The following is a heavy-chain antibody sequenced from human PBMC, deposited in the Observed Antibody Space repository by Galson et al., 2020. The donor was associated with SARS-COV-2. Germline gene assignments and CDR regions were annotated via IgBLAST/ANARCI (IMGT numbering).Heavy chain of an antibody. Sequence: HSETLSLTCAVYGGSFSGYYWSWIRQPPGKGLEWIGEINHSGSTNYNPSLKSRVTISVDTSKNQFSLKLSSVTAADTAVYYCARTLYDFWTYYYYYMDVWGKGTTVTVSS. CDR2: INHSGST. CDR1: GGSFSGYY. CDR3: ARTLYDFWTYYYYYMDV. J-gene: IGHJ6*03. V-gene: IGHV4-34*01. D-gene: IGHD3-3*01.